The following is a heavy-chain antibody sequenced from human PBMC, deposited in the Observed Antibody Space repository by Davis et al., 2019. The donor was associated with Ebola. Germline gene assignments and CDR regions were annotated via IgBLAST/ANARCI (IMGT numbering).Heavy chain of an antibody. CDR3: AKHIVVVIAPFDY. CDR2: ISYDGSNK. Sequence: GESLKISCAASGFTFSSYGMHWVRQAPGKGLEWVAVISYDGSNKYYADSVKGRFTISRDNSKNTLYLQMNSLRAEDTAVYYCAKHIVVVIAPFDYWGQGTLVTVSS. CDR1: GFTFSSYG. J-gene: IGHJ4*02. D-gene: IGHD2-21*01. V-gene: IGHV3-30*18.